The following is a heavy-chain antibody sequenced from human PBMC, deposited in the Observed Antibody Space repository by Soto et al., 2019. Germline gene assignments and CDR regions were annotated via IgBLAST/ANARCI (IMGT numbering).Heavy chain of an antibody. Sequence: ASVKVSCKASGYTFTGYDMHWVRQAPGQGLEWMGWINPNSGGTNYAQKFQGRVTMTRDTSISTAYMELSRLRSDDTAVYYCARTRTTMIRSHGAYWGQGTLVTVSS. CDR3: ARTRTTMIRSHGAY. CDR1: GYTFTGYD. J-gene: IGHJ4*02. V-gene: IGHV1-2*02. D-gene: IGHD3-22*01. CDR2: INPNSGGT.